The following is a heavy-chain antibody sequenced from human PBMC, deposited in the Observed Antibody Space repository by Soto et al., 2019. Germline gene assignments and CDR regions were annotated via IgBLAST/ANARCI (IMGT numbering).Heavy chain of an antibody. J-gene: IGHJ5*02. CDR3: ARKYYYGSGSYKGHNWFDP. CDR1: GGSISSGGYY. Sequence: SEPLSLTCTVSGGSISSGGYYWSWIRQHPGKGLEWIGYIYYSGSTYYNPSLKSRVTISVDTSKNQFSLKLSSVTAADTAVYYCARKYYYGSGSYKGHNWFDPWGQGTLVTVSS. V-gene: IGHV4-31*03. CDR2: IYYSGST. D-gene: IGHD3-10*01.